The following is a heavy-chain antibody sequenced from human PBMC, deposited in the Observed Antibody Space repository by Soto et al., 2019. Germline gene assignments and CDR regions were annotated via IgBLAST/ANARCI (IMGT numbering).Heavy chain of an antibody. V-gene: IGHV4-34*01. CDR1: GGSFSGYY. D-gene: IGHD3-10*01. Sequence: QVQLQQWGAGLLKPSETLSLTCAVYGGSFSGYYWSWIRQPPGKGLEWIGEINHSGSTNYNPSLKVRVTISVDTSKNQFSLKLSSVTAADTAVYYCARGRRGMVRGVKVGNWFDPWGQGTLVTVSS. J-gene: IGHJ5*02. CDR3: ARGRRGMVRGVKVGNWFDP. CDR2: INHSGST.